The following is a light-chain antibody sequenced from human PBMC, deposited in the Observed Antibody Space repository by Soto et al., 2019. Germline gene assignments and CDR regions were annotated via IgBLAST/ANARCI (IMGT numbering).Light chain of an antibody. J-gene: IGKJ2*01. CDR1: QSVRSNY. Sequence: EIVLTQSPGTLSLSPGERATLSCRASQSVRSNYLAWYQQKPGQAPRLLIYGASIRATGIPDRFSGTGSGTDFSLTISRLELEDFEACYCEHYWGSPYTFGQGTKVEIK. CDR3: EHYWGSPYT. V-gene: IGKV3-20*01. CDR2: GAS.